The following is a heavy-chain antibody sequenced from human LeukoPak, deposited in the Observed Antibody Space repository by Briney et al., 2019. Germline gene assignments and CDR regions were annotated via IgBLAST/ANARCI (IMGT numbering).Heavy chain of an antibody. CDR2: ISSSSSYI. D-gene: IGHD2-2*01. CDR3: ARDPGYCSSTSCYGSLVDY. Sequence: GGSLRLSCAASGFTFSSYSMNWVRQAPGKGLEWVSSISSSSSYIYYADSVKGRSTISRDDAKNSLYLQMNSLRAEDTAVYYCARDPGYCSSTSCYGSLVDYWGQGTLVTVSS. CDR1: GFTFSSYS. J-gene: IGHJ4*02. V-gene: IGHV3-21*01.